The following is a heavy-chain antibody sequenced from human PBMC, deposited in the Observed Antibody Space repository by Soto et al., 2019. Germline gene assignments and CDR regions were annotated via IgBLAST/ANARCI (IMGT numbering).Heavy chain of an antibody. V-gene: IGHV1-69*13. CDR1: GGTFSSYA. D-gene: IGHD3-22*01. CDR3: ARDLVGITMIEGGFDP. Sequence: GASVKVSCKASGGTFSSYAISWVRQAPGRGLEWMGGIIPIFGTANYAQKFQGRVTITADESTSTAYMELSSLRSEDTAVYYCARDLVGITMIEGGFDPWGQGTLVTVSS. J-gene: IGHJ5*02. CDR2: IIPIFGTA.